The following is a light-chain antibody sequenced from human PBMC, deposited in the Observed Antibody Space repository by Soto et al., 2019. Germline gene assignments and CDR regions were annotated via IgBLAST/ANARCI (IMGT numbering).Light chain of an antibody. Sequence: QSALTQPASVSGSPGQSITISCTGTSSDVGGYNYVSWYQQHPGKAPKLMISEVSNRPSGVSNRFSGSKSGNTASLTISGLQAEDEADYYCSSYTTSNTWVFGGVTKLTVL. CDR3: SSYTTSNTWV. V-gene: IGLV2-14*01. CDR1: SSDVGGYNY. J-gene: IGLJ3*02. CDR2: EVS.